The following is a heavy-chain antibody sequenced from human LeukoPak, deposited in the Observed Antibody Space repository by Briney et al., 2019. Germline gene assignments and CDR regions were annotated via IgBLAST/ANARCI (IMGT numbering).Heavy chain of an antibody. CDR3: ARKRGYSYGRKPVDAFDI. Sequence: GASVKVSCKASGYTFISYGISWVRQAPGQGLEWMGWISVYNTNTNYAQKLQGRVTMTTDTSTSTAYMELSSLRSEDTAVYYCARKRGYSYGRKPVDAFDIWGQGTMVTVSS. D-gene: IGHD5-18*01. CDR2: ISVYNTNT. J-gene: IGHJ3*02. V-gene: IGHV1-18*01. CDR1: GYTFISYG.